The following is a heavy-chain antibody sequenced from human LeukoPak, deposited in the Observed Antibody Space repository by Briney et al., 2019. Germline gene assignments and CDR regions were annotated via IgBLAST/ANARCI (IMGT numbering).Heavy chain of an antibody. D-gene: IGHD3-10*01. V-gene: IGHV4-59*01. CDR3: ARIPIGYGSDY. J-gene: IGHJ4*02. CDR1: GGSISSYY. Sequence: PSETLSLTCTVSGGSISSYYWSWIRQPPGKGLEWIGYIYSSGTTNYNPSLRSRVTISVDTSKNQFSLKLSSVTAADTAVYYCARIPIGYGSDYWGQGTLVTVSS. CDR2: IYSSGTT.